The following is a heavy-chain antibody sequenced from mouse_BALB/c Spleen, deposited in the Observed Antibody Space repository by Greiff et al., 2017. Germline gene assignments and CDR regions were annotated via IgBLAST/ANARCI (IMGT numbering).Heavy chain of an antibody. CDR1: GFNIKDYY. D-gene: IGHD2-2*01. Sequence: EVMLVESGAELVRPGALVKLSCKASGFNIKDYYMHWVKQRPEQGLEWIGWIDPENGNTIYDPKFQGKASITADTSSNTAYLQLSSLTSEDTAVYYCAREGYDYFDYWGQGTTLTVSS. J-gene: IGHJ2*01. CDR2: IDPENGNT. CDR3: AREGYDYFDY. V-gene: IGHV14-1*02.